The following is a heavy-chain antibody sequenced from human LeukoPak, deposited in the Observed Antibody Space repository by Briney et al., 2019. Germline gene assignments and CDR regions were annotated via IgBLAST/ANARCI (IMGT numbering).Heavy chain of an antibody. Sequence: SETLSLTCTVSGDSISNYYWSWLRQPPGKGLEWLGYIYDSGSTNYNPSLKSRVTISVDTSKNQFSLRLSSVTAADTAVYYCARDSSGDGAFDVWGQGTMVTVSS. J-gene: IGHJ3*01. CDR3: ARDSSGDGAFDV. D-gene: IGHD2-15*01. CDR2: IYDSGST. CDR1: GDSISNYY. V-gene: IGHV4-59*01.